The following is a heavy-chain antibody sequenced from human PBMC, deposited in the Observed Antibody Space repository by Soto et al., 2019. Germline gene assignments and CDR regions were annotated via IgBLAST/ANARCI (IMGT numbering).Heavy chain of an antibody. D-gene: IGHD3-10*01. CDR1: GFTVTTNY. CDR3: ARDFSGKNDAFDI. CDR2: VYSGGST. V-gene: IGHV3-66*01. J-gene: IGHJ3*02. Sequence: LRLSCAASGFTVTTNYMSWVRQPPGKGLEWVSVVYSGGSTYYADSVKGRFTVSRDNSKNTLYLQMTSLRARDTAVYYCARDFSGKNDAFDIWGQGTVVTVS.